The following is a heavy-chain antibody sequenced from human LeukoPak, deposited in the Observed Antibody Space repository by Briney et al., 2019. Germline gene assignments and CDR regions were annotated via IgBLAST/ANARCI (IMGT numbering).Heavy chain of an antibody. Sequence: ASVKVSCKASGYTFTSYDTNWVRQATGQGLEWMGWMNPNSGTTGYAQKFQGRVTMTRNTSISTAYMELSSLRSEDTAVYYCARRTGYYNYMDVWGKGTTVTVSS. V-gene: IGHV1-8*01. D-gene: IGHD2-8*02. CDR1: GYTFTSYD. CDR2: MNPNSGTT. CDR3: ARRTGYYNYMDV. J-gene: IGHJ6*03.